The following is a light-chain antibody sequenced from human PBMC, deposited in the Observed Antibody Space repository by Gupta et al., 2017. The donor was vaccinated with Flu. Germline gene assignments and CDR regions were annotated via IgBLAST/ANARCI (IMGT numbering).Light chain of an antibody. Sequence: PTSLSASVGDRVTITCQASQDISNYLNWYQQKPGKAPKLLIYDASNLETGVPSRFSGSGSGTDFTFTISSLQPEDIATYYCQQYDNLPYTFGQGTKLEIK. CDR1: QDISNY. V-gene: IGKV1-33*01. CDR2: DAS. CDR3: QQYDNLPYT. J-gene: IGKJ2*01.